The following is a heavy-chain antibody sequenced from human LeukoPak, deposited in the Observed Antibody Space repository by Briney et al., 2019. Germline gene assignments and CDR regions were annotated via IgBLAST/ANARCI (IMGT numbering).Heavy chain of an antibody. D-gene: IGHD5-18*01. CDR3: ARGYSYDERLDY. Sequence: GGSLRLSCAASGFTFSSYGMHWVRQAPGKGLEWVAFIRYDGSNKYYADSVKGRFTISRDNSKNTLYLQMNSLRAEDTAVYYCARGYSYDERLDYWGQGTLVTVSS. J-gene: IGHJ4*01. CDR1: GFTFSSYG. V-gene: IGHV3-30*02. CDR2: IRYDGSNK.